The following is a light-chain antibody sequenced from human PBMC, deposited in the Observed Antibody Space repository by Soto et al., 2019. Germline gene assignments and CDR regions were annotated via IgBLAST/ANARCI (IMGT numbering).Light chain of an antibody. Sequence: QSALTQPPSASGSPGQAVTISCTGTSSDVGGYNYVSWYQQHPGKAPKLMIYEVSKRPSGVPDRFSGSKSGNTASLTVSGLQAEDEAYYYCSSYAGSNNLVFGGVTKLTVL. CDR1: SSDVGGYNY. V-gene: IGLV2-8*01. CDR3: SSYAGSNNLV. J-gene: IGLJ2*01. CDR2: EVS.